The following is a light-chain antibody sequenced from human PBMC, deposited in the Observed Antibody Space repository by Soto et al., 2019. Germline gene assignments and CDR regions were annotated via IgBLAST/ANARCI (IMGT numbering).Light chain of an antibody. V-gene: IGKV3-20*01. CDR2: GAS. J-gene: IGKJ1*01. CDR3: RVSASLLKE. Sequence: LSLSPGTLSLSPGERATLSFMASQSVSSYLAWYQQKPGQAPRLLIYGASSRATGIPDRFSGSGSGTDFTLTIIRLEPEDLVVYYSRVSASLLKEFGEGTKLDIK. CDR1: QSVSSY.